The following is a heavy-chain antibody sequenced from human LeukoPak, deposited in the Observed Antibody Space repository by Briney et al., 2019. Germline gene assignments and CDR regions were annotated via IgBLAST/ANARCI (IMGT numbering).Heavy chain of an antibody. Sequence: SETLSLTCAVYGGSFSGYYWSWIRQPPGKGLEWIGEINHSGSTNYNPSLKSRVTISVDTSKNQFSLKLSSVTAADTAVYYCAIGDDIVVVPAPRGNWFDPWGQGTLVTVSS. V-gene: IGHV4-34*01. CDR3: AIGDDIVVVPAPRGNWFDP. D-gene: IGHD2-2*01. J-gene: IGHJ5*02. CDR1: GGSFSGYY. CDR2: INHSGST.